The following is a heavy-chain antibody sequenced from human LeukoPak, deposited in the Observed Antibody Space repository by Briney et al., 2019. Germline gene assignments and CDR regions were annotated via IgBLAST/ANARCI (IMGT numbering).Heavy chain of an antibody. CDR3: ARATPRVGATVD. CDR1: GGSISSGSYY. CDR2: IYTSGST. Sequence: PSQTLSLTCTVSGGSISSGSYYWRWIRQPAGTGLEWIGRIYTSGSTNYNPSLKSRVTISVDTSKNQFSLKLSPVTAADTAVYYCARATPRVGATVDWGQGTLVTVSS. J-gene: IGHJ4*02. V-gene: IGHV4-61*02. D-gene: IGHD1-26*01.